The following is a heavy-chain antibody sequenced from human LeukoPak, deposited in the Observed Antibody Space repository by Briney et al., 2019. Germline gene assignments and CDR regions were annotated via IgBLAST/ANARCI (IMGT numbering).Heavy chain of an antibody. V-gene: IGHV4-31*03. D-gene: IGHD3-10*01. CDR3: VRAARALRGVINPFDY. Sequence: SQTLSLTCTVSGGSISSGGYYWSWIRQHPGKGLEWIGEINHSGSTNNNPSLKSRVTISVDTSKNRFSLKLSSVTAADTAIYYCVRAARALRGVINPFDYWGQGTLVTVSS. CDR2: INHSGST. CDR1: GGSISSGGYY. J-gene: IGHJ4*02.